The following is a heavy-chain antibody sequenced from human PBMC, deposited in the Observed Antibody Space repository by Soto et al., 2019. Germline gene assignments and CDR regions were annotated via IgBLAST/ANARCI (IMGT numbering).Heavy chain of an antibody. J-gene: IGHJ3*02. CDR2: ISYDGSNK. CDR1: GFTFSSYA. V-gene: IGHV3-30-3*01. D-gene: IGHD3-3*01. Sequence: QVQLVESGGGVVQPGRSLRLSCAASGFTFSSYAMHWVRQAPGKGLEWVAVISYDGSNKYYADSVKGRFTISRDNSKNTLYLQMNRLRAEDTAVYYCARDLAFGDDDAFDIWGQGTMVTVSS. CDR3: ARDLAFGDDDAFDI.